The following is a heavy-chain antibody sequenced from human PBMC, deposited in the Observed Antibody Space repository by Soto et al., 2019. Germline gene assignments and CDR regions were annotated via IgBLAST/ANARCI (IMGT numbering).Heavy chain of an antibody. J-gene: IGHJ3*02. D-gene: IGHD4-17*01. CDR2: ISSSSSYI. Sequence: EVQLVESGGGLVKPGGSLRLSCAASGFTFSSYSMNWVRQAPGKGLEWVSSISSSSSYIYYADSVKGRFTISRDNAKNSLYLQMNSLRAEDTAVYYCARDCYGDYRGAFDIWGQGTMVTVSS. CDR1: GFTFSSYS. V-gene: IGHV3-21*01. CDR3: ARDCYGDYRGAFDI.